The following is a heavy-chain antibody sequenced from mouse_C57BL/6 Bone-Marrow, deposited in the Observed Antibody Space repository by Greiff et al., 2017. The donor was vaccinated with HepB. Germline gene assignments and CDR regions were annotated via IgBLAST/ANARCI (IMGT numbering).Heavy chain of an antibody. D-gene: IGHD2-3*01. CDR2: ISYDGSN. CDR3: ARGNGYYPFAY. CDR1: GYSITSGYY. J-gene: IGHJ3*01. V-gene: IGHV3-6*01. Sequence: DVKLVESGPGLVKPSQSLSLTCSVTGYSITSGYYWNWIRQFPGNKLEWMGYISYDGSNNYNPSLKNRISITRDTSKNQFFLKLNSVTTEDTATYYCARGNGYYPFAYWGQGTLVTVSA.